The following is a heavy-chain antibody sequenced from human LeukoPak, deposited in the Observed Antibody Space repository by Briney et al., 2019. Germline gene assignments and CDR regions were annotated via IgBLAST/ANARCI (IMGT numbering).Heavy chain of an antibody. CDR2: ISYDGSNK. CDR1: GFTFGSYG. D-gene: IGHD5-12*01. Sequence: GRSLRLSCAASGFTFGSYGMHWVRQAPGKGLEWVAVISYDGSNKYYADSVKGRFTISRDNSKNTLYLQMNSLRAEDTAVYYCAKQSRSGYSRGYFDLWGRGTLVTVSS. CDR3: AKQSRSGYSRGYFDL. J-gene: IGHJ2*01. V-gene: IGHV3-30*18.